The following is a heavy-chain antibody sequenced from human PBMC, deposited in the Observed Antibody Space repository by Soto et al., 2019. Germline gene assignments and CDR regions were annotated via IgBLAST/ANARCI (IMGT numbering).Heavy chain of an antibody. CDR2: IYYSGST. V-gene: IGHV4-59*01. Sequence: QVQLQELGPGLVKPSETLSLTCTVSGGSISSYYWSWIRQPPGKGLEWIGYIYYSGSTNYNPSLKSRVTVAVDTSKNQFTLKLSSVTAADTAVYYCARGGLWSDYWGQGTLVTVSS. CDR1: GGSISSYY. CDR3: ARGGLWSDY. J-gene: IGHJ4*02. D-gene: IGHD3-10*01.